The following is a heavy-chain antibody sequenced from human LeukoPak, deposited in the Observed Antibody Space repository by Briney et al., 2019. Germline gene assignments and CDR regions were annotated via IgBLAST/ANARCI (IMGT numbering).Heavy chain of an antibody. V-gene: IGHV4-39*07. CDR3: ARVVRGYSGYEPKRRGGGLFDY. Sequence: KPSETLSLTCTVSGGSISSYYWSWIRQPPGKGLEWIGSIYYSGSTYYNPSLKSRVTISVDTSKNQFSLKLGSVTAADTAVYYCARVVRGYSGYEPKRRGGGLFDYWGQGTLVTVSS. D-gene: IGHD5-12*01. CDR1: GGSISSYY. CDR2: IYYSGST. J-gene: IGHJ4*02.